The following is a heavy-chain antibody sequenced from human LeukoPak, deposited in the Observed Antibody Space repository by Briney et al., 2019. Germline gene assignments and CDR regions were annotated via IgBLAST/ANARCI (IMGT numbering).Heavy chain of an antibody. CDR2: INSDGSST. Sequence: SGGSLRLSCAASGFTFSSYWMHWVRQAPGKGLVWVSRINSDGSSTSYADSVKGRFTISRDNSKNTLYLQMNSLRAEDTAVYYCARELGGGDGDPSDYWGQGTLVTVSS. CDR1: GFTFSSYW. V-gene: IGHV3-74*01. D-gene: IGHD4-17*01. J-gene: IGHJ4*02. CDR3: ARELGGGDGDPSDY.